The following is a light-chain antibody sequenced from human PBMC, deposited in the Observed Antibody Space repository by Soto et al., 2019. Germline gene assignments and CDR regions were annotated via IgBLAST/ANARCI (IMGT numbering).Light chain of an antibody. CDR2: GAS. CDR3: QQYGSSPLT. J-gene: IGKJ4*01. CDR1: QSVISTS. Sequence: IVLTQSPGTLSLSPGERATLSCRTSQSVISTSLAWYQQKPGQAPRLLIYGASNRATGIPDRFSGSGSGTDFTLTINRLEPEDFAMYYCQQYGSSPLTFGGGAKVDI. V-gene: IGKV3-20*01.